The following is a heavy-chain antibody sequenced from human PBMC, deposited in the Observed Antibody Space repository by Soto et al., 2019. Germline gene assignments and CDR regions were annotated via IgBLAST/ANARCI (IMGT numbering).Heavy chain of an antibody. CDR2: IIPIFGTA. V-gene: IGHV1-69*13. CDR1: GGTFSSYA. Sequence: GASVKVSCKASGGTFSSYAISWVRQAPGQGLEWMGGIIPIFGTANYAQKFQGRVTITADESTSTAYMELSSLRSEDTAVYYCARATTILGVAASGMDVWGQGTTVTVYS. J-gene: IGHJ6*02. CDR3: ARATTILGVAASGMDV. D-gene: IGHD3-3*01.